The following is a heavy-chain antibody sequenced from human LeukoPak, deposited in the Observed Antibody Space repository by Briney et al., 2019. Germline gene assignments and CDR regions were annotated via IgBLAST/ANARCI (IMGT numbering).Heavy chain of an antibody. V-gene: IGHV1-69*13. J-gene: IGHJ5*02. CDR3: ARDLDYGDFNWFDP. D-gene: IGHD4-17*01. Sequence: AASVKVSCKASGGTFSSYAISWVRQAPGQGLEWMGGIIPIFGTANYAQKFQGRVTITADESTSTAYMELSSLRSEDTAVYYCARDLDYGDFNWFDPWGQGTLVTVSS. CDR1: GGTFSSYA. CDR2: IIPIFGTA.